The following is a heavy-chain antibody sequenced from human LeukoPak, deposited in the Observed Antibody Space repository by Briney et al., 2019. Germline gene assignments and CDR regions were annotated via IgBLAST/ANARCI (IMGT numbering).Heavy chain of an antibody. Sequence: PGGSLRLSCAASGFTFSTYTINWVRQAPGKGLEWVSGINWNSGSTGYADSVKGRFTISRDNAKNSLYLQMNSLRAEDTALYYCARTSGSYYYWGQGTLVTVSS. J-gene: IGHJ4*02. D-gene: IGHD1-26*01. CDR2: INWNSGST. CDR3: ARTSGSYYY. CDR1: GFTFSTYT. V-gene: IGHV3-20*04.